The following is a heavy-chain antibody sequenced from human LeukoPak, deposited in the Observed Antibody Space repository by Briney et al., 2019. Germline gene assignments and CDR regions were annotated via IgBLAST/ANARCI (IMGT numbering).Heavy chain of an antibody. CDR3: AKDNMGDHYGSGSYYIEYYFDY. CDR2: LSWNSTNI. Sequence: GGSLRLSCAASGFTFDYYAMHWVRQAPGKGLEWVSGLSWNSTNIDYADSVKGRFTISRDNAKNSLYLQMNSLRAEDTALYYCAKDNMGDHYGSGSYYIEYYFDYWGQGTLVTVSS. V-gene: IGHV3-9*01. CDR1: GFTFDYYA. D-gene: IGHD3-10*01. J-gene: IGHJ4*02.